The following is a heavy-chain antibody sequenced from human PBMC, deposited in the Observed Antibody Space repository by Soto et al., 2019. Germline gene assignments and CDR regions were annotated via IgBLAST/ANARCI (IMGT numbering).Heavy chain of an antibody. V-gene: IGHV3-48*03. CDR2: ISSSGSTI. J-gene: IGHJ6*02. D-gene: IGHD2-15*01. CDR3: ARDLCSGGSCPRDYYYGMDV. Sequence: EVQLVESGGGLVQPGGSLRLSCAASGFTFSSYEMNWVRQAPGKGLEWVSYISSSGSTIYYADSVKGRFTISRDNAKNSLYLQINSLRAEDTAVYYCARDLCSGGSCPRDYYYGMDVWGQGTTVTVSS. CDR1: GFTFSSYE.